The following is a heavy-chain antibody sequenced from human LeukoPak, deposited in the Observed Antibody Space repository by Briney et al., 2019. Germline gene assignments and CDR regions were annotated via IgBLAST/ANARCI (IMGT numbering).Heavy chain of an antibody. Sequence: GGSLRLSCAASGFTLSSYAMSWVRQAPGKGLEWVSATSSSDAGTYYADSVKGRFTISRDNSKDTLYLQMNSLRAEDTAVYYCAKGVVVVAAKYYFDYWGQGTLVTVSS. J-gene: IGHJ4*02. V-gene: IGHV3-23*01. CDR3: AKGVVVVAAKYYFDY. CDR2: TSSSDAGT. CDR1: GFTLSSYA. D-gene: IGHD2-15*01.